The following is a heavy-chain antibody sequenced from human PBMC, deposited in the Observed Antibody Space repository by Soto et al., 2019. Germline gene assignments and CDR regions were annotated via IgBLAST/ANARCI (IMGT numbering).Heavy chain of an antibody. V-gene: IGHV4-34*01. CDR2: INHSGST. Sequence: SETLSLTCAVYGGSFSGYYWSWIRQPPGKGLEWIGEINHSGSTNYNPSLKSRVNISVDTSKNQFSLKMSSVTAADTAVYYCSRGGGYGGTTFRYYYYGMDVWGQGTTVTVSS. CDR3: SRGGGYGGTTFRYYYYGMDV. CDR1: GGSFSGYY. J-gene: IGHJ6*02. D-gene: IGHD1-1*01.